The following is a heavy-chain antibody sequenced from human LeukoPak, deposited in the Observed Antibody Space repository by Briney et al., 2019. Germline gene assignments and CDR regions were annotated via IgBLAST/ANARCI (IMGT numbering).Heavy chain of an antibody. CDR1: GGSISSGGYS. D-gene: IGHD3-16*01. CDR3: ARFGSDSYGYKYYFDS. CDR2: ISYSGST. J-gene: IGHJ4*02. Sequence: SETLSLTCAVSGGSISSGGYSWSWIRQPPGKGVEWIGYISYSGSTNYNPSLKSRVTMSVATSKNQFSLKLSSMTAADTAVYYCARFGSDSYGYKYYFDSWGQGTLVTVSS. V-gene: IGHV4-61*08.